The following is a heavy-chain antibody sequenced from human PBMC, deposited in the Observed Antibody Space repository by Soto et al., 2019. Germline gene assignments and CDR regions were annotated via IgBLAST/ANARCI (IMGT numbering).Heavy chain of an antibody. CDR3: ARERLWFGELDFDY. J-gene: IGHJ4*02. V-gene: IGHV4-59*04. CDR1: GFPMSSYY. Sequence: SETLSLTCPFSGFPMSSYYWSWIRQAPGKGLEWIGYVYYSGSTYYNPSLKSRVTISVDTSKNQFSLKLSSVTAADTAVYYCARERLWFGELDFDYWGQGTLVTVS. D-gene: IGHD3-10*01. CDR2: VYYSGST.